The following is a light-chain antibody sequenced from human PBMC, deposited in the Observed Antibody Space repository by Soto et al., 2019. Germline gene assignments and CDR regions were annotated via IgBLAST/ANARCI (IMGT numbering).Light chain of an antibody. CDR3: QQYGSSHRT. CDR2: GAS. V-gene: IGKV3-20*01. J-gene: IGKJ1*01. CDR1: QSVSNSY. Sequence: EIVLTQSPGTLSLSPGERATLSCRASQSVSNSYLAWYQQKPGQAPRLLIYGASSRATGMPDRFSGSGSGTDFTLTISRLEPEDFAVYYCQQYGSSHRTFGQGTKVDIK.